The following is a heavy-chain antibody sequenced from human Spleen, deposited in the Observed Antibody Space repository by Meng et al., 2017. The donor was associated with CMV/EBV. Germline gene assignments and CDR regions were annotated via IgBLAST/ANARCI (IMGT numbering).Heavy chain of an antibody. CDR3: ARGPRITVGGVIIWPLED. J-gene: IGHJ4*02. CDR2: ITPAFETA. CDR1: FRSSS. Sequence: FRSSSLMWVRQAPGQGLEWMGGITPAFETADYAQKFRDRVTISTDDSATTAYMEMSSLAYEDTAVYFCARGPRITVGGVIIWPLEDWGQGTLGHRLL. D-gene: IGHD3-16*02. V-gene: IGHV1-69*05.